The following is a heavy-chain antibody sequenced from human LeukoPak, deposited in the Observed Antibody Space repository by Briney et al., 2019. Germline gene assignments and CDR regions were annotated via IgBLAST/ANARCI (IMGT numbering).Heavy chain of an antibody. Sequence: GGSLRLSCAASGFTFSSCAMSWVRQAPGKGLEWVSAISGSGGSTYYADSVKGRFTISRDNSKNTLYLQMNSLRAEDTAVYYCAKDPRIAAAGMLDYWGQGTLVTVSS. V-gene: IGHV3-23*01. CDR2: ISGSGGST. CDR3: AKDPRIAAAGMLDY. D-gene: IGHD6-13*01. J-gene: IGHJ4*02. CDR1: GFTFSSCA.